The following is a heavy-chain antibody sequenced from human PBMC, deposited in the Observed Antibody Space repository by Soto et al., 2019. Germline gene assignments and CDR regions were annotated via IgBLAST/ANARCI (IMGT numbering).Heavy chain of an antibody. CDR1: GYTFINHG. Sequence: ASVKVSCKSSGYTFINHGIFWVRQAPGQGLEWMAWIYPYNGNTNYAQKFLGRVTLTTDTSTSTAYMDLRSLTSDDTAIYYCARDLNGAARGGHWGQGTLVSVSS. D-gene: IGHD6-6*01. V-gene: IGHV1-18*01. CDR3: ARDLNGAARGGH. CDR2: IYPYNGNT. J-gene: IGHJ4*02.